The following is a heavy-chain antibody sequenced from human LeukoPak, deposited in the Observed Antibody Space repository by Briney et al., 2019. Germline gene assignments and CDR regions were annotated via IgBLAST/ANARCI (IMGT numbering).Heavy chain of an antibody. D-gene: IGHD2-15*01. CDR3: ATSSTPIVVGDY. CDR1: GYIFTIYW. J-gene: IGHJ4*02. V-gene: IGHV5-10-1*01. Sequence: GESLKISCTGSGYIFTIYWISWGRQMPGKGLEWMGRIDPSDSYTNYSPAFQGHVTISADKSISTAYLQWSSLQASDTAMYYCATSSTPIVVGDYWGQGTLVTVSS. CDR2: IDPSDSYT.